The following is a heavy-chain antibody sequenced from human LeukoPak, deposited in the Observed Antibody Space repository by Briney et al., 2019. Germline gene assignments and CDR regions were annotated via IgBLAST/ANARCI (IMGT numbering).Heavy chain of an antibody. CDR1: GGTFSSYA. V-gene: IGHV1-69*13. J-gene: IGHJ4*02. CDR3: VCGGYSYGYSPGY. CDR2: IIPIFGTA. D-gene: IGHD5-18*01. Sequence: SVKVSCKASGGTFSSYAISWVRQAPGQGLEWMGGIIPIFGTANYAQKFQGRVTITADESTSTAYMELGSLRSEDTAVYYCVCGGYSYGYSPGYWGQGTLVTVSS.